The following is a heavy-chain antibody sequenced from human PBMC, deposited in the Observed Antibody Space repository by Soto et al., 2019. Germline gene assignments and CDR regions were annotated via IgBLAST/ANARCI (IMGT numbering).Heavy chain of an antibody. V-gene: IGHV1-18*01. CDR3: ARGYLTTVATDAFDI. D-gene: IGHD4-17*01. J-gene: IGHJ3*02. CDR1: GYTFTSYS. Sequence: ASVKVSCKASGYTFTSYSISWVRQAPGQGLEWMGWISAYNGNTNYAQKLQGRVTMTTDTSTSTAYMELRSLRSDDTAVYYCARGYLTTVATDAFDIWGQGTMVTVSS. CDR2: ISAYNGNT.